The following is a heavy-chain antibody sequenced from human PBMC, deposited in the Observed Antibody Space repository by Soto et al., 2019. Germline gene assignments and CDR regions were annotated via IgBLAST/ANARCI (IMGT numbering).Heavy chain of an antibody. J-gene: IGHJ4*02. CDR2: INGGNGNT. CDR3: AMWNNYYDSTGPVDY. V-gene: IGHV1-3*01. D-gene: IGHD3-22*01. CDR1: GYTFTSYP. Sequence: ASVKVSCKASGYTFTSYPMHWVRQAPGQRLEWMGWINGGNGNTKYSQKFQGRVTITRDTSASTAYMELSSLRSEDTAVYYCAMWNNYYDSTGPVDYSGQGNLVTVYS.